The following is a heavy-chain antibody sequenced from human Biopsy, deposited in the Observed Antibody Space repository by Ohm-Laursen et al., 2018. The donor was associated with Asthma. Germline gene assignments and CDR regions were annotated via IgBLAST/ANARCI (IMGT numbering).Heavy chain of an antibody. Sequence: SLRLSCAASGFTFSSYYMHWVRQAPGKGLEWVSNIKSDGSSTSYADSVKGRFTISRDNAKHTVYLQMNNLRAEDTAVYYCASELGIGYWGQGILVTVSS. J-gene: IGHJ4*02. V-gene: IGHV3-74*01. CDR2: IKSDGSST. D-gene: IGHD7-27*01. CDR3: ASELGIGY. CDR1: GFTFSSYY.